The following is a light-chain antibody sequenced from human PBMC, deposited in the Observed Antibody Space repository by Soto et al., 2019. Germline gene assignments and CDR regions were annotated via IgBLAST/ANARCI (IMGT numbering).Light chain of an antibody. V-gene: IGKV1-17*01. CDR2: GAS. CDR3: VQHDTDPLT. Sequence: DIQMTQSPSSLSASVGDKVTITCRASQGIRNALAWYQQKPGKAPKRLIYGASTLQSGVPSRFSGSGSATEFTLTITSLQPEDFATYYCVQHDTDPLTFGGGTKVEIK. CDR1: QGIRNA. J-gene: IGKJ4*01.